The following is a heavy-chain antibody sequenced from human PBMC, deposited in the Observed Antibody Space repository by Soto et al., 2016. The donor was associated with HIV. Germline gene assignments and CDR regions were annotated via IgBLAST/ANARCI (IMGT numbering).Heavy chain of an antibody. V-gene: IGHV3-48*04. Sequence: EVQLVESGGGLVQPGGSLRLSCAASGFTFSSYSMNWVRQAPGKGLEWVSYISSSSSTIYYADSVKGRFTISRDNAKNSLYLQMNSLRAEDTAVYYCARDDAGSGSYSVIDPWGQGTRGHRLL. J-gene: IGHJ5*02. CDR1: GFTFSSYS. CDR3: ARDDAGSGSYSVIDP. D-gene: IGHD3-10*01. CDR2: ISSSSSTI.